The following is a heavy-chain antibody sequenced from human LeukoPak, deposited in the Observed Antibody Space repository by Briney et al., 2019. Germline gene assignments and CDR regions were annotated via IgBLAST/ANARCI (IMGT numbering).Heavy chain of an antibody. CDR3: ARDPVIDY. V-gene: IGHV3-7*01. J-gene: IGHJ4*02. CDR1: GFTFTNAW. CDR2: INPDGSEK. Sequence: GGSLRLSCEASGFTFTNAWMNWVRQAPGKGLECVANINPDGSEKYYVDSVKGRFTISRDNAKNSLYLQMNSLRAEDTAVYYCARDPVIDYWGQGTLVTVSS.